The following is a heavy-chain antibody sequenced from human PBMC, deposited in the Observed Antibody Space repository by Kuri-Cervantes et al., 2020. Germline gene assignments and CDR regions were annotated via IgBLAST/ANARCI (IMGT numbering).Heavy chain of an antibody. D-gene: IGHD3-22*01. CDR2: IYPGDSDT. CDR1: GYNFANYW. V-gene: IGHV5-51*01. CDR3: ARRGVNYYRNFDY. J-gene: IGHJ4*02. Sequence: GESLKISCQGSGYNFANYWIGWVRQMPGKSLEWMGVIYPGDSDTRYSPSFQGQVTISVDKSISTAYLQWNSLKASDTAMYYCARRGVNYYRNFDYWGQGTLVTVSS.